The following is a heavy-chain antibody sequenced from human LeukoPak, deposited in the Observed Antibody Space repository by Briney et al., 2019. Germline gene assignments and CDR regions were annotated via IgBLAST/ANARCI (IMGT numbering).Heavy chain of an antibody. V-gene: IGHV4-59*12. Sequence: SETLSLTCTVSGGSISSYYWNWIRQPPGKGLEWIGYIYYSGSANFTPSLKSRVTISVDRSKNQFSLKLSSVTAADTAVYYCVRASITMVRGAFDYWGQGTLVTVSS. CDR1: GGSISSYY. CDR3: VRASITMVRGAFDY. J-gene: IGHJ4*02. CDR2: IYYSGSA. D-gene: IGHD3-10*01.